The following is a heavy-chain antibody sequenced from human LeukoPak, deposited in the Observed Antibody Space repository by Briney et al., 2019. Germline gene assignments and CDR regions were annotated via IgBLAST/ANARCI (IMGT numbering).Heavy chain of an antibody. J-gene: IGHJ4*02. CDR1: GFTFSDYN. Sequence: GGSLRPSCAASGFTFSDYNMNWVRQAPGKGLEWVSVISSSSTYIYYADSVKGRFTISRDNAKNSLYLQMNSLRAEDTAVYYCARVSTAASLAIDYWGQGTLVTVST. CDR2: ISSSSTYI. CDR3: ARVSTAASLAIDY. D-gene: IGHD6-13*01. V-gene: IGHV3-21*06.